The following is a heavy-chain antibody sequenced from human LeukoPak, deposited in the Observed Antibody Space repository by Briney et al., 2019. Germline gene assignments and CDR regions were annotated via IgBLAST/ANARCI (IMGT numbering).Heavy chain of an antibody. CDR1: GYTFTSYA. J-gene: IGHJ4*02. CDR3: ARVSIVGAVIGYYFDY. D-gene: IGHD1-26*01. CDR2: INAGNGNT. Sequence: ASVKVSCKASGYTFTSYAMHWVRQAPGQRLEWMGWINAGNGNTKYSQKFQGRVTMTRDTSTSTVYMELSSLRSEDTAVYYCARVSIVGAVIGYYFDYWGQGTLVTVSS. V-gene: IGHV1-3*01.